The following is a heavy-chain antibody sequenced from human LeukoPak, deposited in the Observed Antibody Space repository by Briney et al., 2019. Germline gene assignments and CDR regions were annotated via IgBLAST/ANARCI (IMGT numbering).Heavy chain of an antibody. D-gene: IGHD3/OR15-3a*01. CDR1: GYTFTDYY. V-gene: IGHV1-46*01. Sequence: ASVKVSCKASGYTFTDYYMNWVRQAPGQGLEWMGIINPSSGRTTYAQKFQGRVTMTRDTSTSTVYMELTSLRSEDTAVFYCARGGLPARSWFDPWGQGTLVTVSS. CDR3: ARGGLPARSWFDP. CDR2: INPSSGRT. J-gene: IGHJ5*02.